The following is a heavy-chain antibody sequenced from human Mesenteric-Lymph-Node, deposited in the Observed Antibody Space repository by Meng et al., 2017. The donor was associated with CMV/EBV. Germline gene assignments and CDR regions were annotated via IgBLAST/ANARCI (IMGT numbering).Heavy chain of an antibody. CDR1: GGSSSSSSYI. D-gene: IGHD5-18*01. CDR3: ARQAPGTAASLDY. V-gene: IGHV4-39*01. J-gene: IGHJ4*02. Sequence: SGGSSSSSSYIWGWRRRPPGRGLEWIGSNYYSGNTYYTPSLKSRVTISIDTSKNQFYLKLNSVTAADTAVYSCARQAPGTAASLDYWGQGTLVTVSS. CDR2: NYYSGNT.